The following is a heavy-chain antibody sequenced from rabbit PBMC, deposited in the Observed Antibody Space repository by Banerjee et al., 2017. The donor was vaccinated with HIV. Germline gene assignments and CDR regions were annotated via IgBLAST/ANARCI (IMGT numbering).Heavy chain of an antibody. CDR3: ARDTGTSFSTYGMDL. Sequence: QEQLVESGGGLVKPEGSLKLSCTASGVSFSSSSYVCWVRQAPGKGLEWIACIDAGSSGFTYYASWAKGRFTCSKASSTTVTLQMTSLTAADTATYFCARDTGTSFSTYGMDLWGQGTLVTVS. CDR2: IDAGSSGFT. V-gene: IGHV1S45*01. CDR1: GVSFSSSSY. D-gene: IGHD8-1*01. J-gene: IGHJ6*01.